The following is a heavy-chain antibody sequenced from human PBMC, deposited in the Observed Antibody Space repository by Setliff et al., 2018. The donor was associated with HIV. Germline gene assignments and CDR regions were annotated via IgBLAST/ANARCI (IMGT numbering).Heavy chain of an antibody. D-gene: IGHD3-3*01. CDR3: ARHFSIFGVTIISNDAFDI. CDR1: GGSISSSSYY. J-gene: IGHJ3*02. Sequence: SETLSLTCTVSGGSISSSSYYWGWIRQPPGKGLEWIGSIYYSGTTYYNPSLTSRVTISVDTSKNQFSLKLTSVTAADTALYYCARHFSIFGVTIISNDAFDIWGRGTMVTVSS. CDR2: IYYSGTT. V-gene: IGHV4-39*01.